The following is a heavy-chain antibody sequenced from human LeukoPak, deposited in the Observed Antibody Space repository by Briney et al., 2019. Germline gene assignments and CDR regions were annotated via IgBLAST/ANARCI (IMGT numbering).Heavy chain of an antibody. CDR1: GFTFSSYE. D-gene: IGHD3-10*01. CDR3: ARDPDYYGSGTYYNHYFDY. V-gene: IGHV3-48*03. J-gene: IGHJ4*02. CDR2: ISSSGSTI. Sequence: QPGGSLRLSCAASGFTFSSYEMNWVRQAPGKGLEWVSYISSSGSTIYYADSVKGRFTISRDNAKNSLYLQINSLRAEDTAVYYCARDPDYYGSGTYYNHYFDYWGQGTLVTVSS.